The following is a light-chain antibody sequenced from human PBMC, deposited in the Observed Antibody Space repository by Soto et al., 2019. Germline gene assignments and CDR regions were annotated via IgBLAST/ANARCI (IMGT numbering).Light chain of an antibody. CDR2: RAS. J-gene: IGKJ3*01. CDR1: QSVSSSY. V-gene: IGKV3-20*01. Sequence: IVLTQSPGTLSLSPGDRATLSCRSSQSVSSSYLAWYQQKPGQAPRLLISRASNRATGIPDRFSGSGSGTHFTLTISRLEPEDFAVYYGQSYFFTFGPGTIVDIK. CDR3: QSYFFT.